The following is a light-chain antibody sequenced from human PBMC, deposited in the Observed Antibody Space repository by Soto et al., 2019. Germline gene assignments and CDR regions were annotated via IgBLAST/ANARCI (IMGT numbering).Light chain of an antibody. CDR1: QGIGVR. CDR3: LQDYNYPRT. Sequence: QMTQSPSSLSASIGDRVTITCRASQGIGVRLAWFQQKPGKAPQYLIQSASILQSGVPSRFSGSGSGTEFILTINSLQPEDVAIYYCLQDYNYPRTFGQGTKVDI. J-gene: IGKJ1*01. CDR2: SAS. V-gene: IGKV1-12*01.